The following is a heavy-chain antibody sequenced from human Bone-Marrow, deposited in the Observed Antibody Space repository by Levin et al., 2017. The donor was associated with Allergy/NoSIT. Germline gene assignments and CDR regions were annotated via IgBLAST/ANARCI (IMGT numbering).Heavy chain of an antibody. CDR1: EFSFDYYP. CDR3: VKDRAATCVRKYARTAPKPIPKITYVFDF. CDR2: ISYDGTRR. J-gene: IGHJ4*02. D-gene: IGHD2-8*02. V-gene: IGHV3-30*18. Sequence: GGSLRLSCEGSEFSFDYYPLYWVRQAPGKGLEWLATISYDGTRRDYADSVKGRFSISRDNSRDTLFAQLNSLREDDTAVYVCVKDRAATCVRKYARTAPKPIPKITYVFDFWGQGMLVTVSS.